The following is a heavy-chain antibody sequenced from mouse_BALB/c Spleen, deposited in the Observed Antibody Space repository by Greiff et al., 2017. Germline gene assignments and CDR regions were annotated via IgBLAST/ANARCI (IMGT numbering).Heavy chain of an antibody. Sequence: VQLQQSGPELVKPGALVKIFRKTFGYTFPEHTMHWVKQSHGKSPEWIGGINPNNGGTSYNQKFKGKATLTVDKSSSTAYMELRSLTSEDSAVYYCARVITTVVGDAMDYWGQGTSVTVSS. V-gene: IGHV1-18*01. J-gene: IGHJ4*01. CDR1: GYTFPEHT. CDR3: ARVITTVVGDAMDY. D-gene: IGHD1-1*01. CDR2: INPNNGGT.